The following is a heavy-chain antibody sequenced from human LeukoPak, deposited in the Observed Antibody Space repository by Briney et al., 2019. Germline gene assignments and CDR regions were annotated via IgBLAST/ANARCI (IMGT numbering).Heavy chain of an antibody. Sequence: SETLSLTCTVSGDSISSGSFYWSWIRQHPGKGREWIGNIYYSGRTYYNPSLRSRVTISVDTSKNQFSLKLSSVTAADTAVYYCASFIAAGDKLDYWGQGTLVTVSS. J-gene: IGHJ4*02. V-gene: IGHV4-31*03. CDR1: GDSISSGSFY. D-gene: IGHD6-13*01. CDR2: IYYSGRT. CDR3: ASFIAAGDKLDY.